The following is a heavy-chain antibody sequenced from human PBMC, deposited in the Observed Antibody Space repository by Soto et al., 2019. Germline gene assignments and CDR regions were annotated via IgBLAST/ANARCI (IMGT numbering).Heavy chain of an antibody. CDR3: ARIRGSSRLDFDY. CDR1: GGSISSGGYY. CDR2: IYYSGST. J-gene: IGHJ4*02. D-gene: IGHD6-13*01. V-gene: IGHV4-31*03. Sequence: PSETLSLTCTVSGGSISSGGYYWSWIRQHPGKGLEWIGYIYYSGSTYYNPSLKSRVTISVDTSKNQFSLKLSSVTAADTAVYYCARIRGSSRLDFDYWGQGTLVTVSS.